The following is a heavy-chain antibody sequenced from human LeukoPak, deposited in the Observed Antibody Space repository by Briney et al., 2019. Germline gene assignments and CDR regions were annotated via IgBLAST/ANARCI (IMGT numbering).Heavy chain of an antibody. V-gene: IGHV7-4-1*02. J-gene: IGHJ3*02. CDR3: ARGLELLTYYYDSSGYLDAFDI. D-gene: IGHD3-22*01. CDR1: GYTFTSYA. CDR2: INTNTGNP. Sequence: ASVKVSCKASGYTFTSYAMNWVRQAPGQGLEWMGWINTNTGNPTYAQGFTGRFVFSLDTSVSTAYLQISSLKAEDTAVYYCARGLELLTYYYDSSGYLDAFDIWGQGTKVTVSS.